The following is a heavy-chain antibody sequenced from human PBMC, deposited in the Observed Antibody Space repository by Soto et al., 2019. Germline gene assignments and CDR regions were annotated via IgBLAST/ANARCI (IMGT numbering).Heavy chain of an antibody. V-gene: IGHV3-23*01. Sequence: PWWSLRLSCTASVFTCSSYAMSWFRQAPGKGLEWVSAISCSGGSTYYADSVKGRFTISRDNSKNTLYLQMTSLRAEDTAVNYCANPLEFMIVVGTAPLDVWGQGTTVTVSS. J-gene: IGHJ6*02. CDR1: VFTCSSYA. CDR2: ISCSGGST. CDR3: ANPLEFMIVVGTAPLDV. D-gene: IGHD3-22*01.